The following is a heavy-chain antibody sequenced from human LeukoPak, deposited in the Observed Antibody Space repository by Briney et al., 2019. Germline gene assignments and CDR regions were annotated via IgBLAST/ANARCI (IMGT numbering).Heavy chain of an antibody. CDR2: ISSSSSYI. CDR3: ARAKAAVGFEIVEGSIDY. Sequence: PGGSLRLSCAASGFTFSSYSMNWVRQAPGKGLEWVSSISSSSSYIYYADSVKGRFTISRDNAKNSLYQQMNSLRAEARAGYYCARAKAAVGFEIVEGSIDYWGQGTLVTVSS. CDR1: GFTFSSYS. D-gene: IGHD6-13*01. J-gene: IGHJ4*02. V-gene: IGHV3-21*01.